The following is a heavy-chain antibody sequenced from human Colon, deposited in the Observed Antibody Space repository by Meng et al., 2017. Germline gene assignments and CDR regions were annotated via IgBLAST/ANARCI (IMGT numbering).Heavy chain of an antibody. D-gene: IGHD3-16*01. J-gene: IGHJ4*02. CDR3: ARDYWGSLDF. Sequence: QVHLQQWGAGLLKLSETLSLPCAVYGGSFSGYSWSWIRQPPGKGLEWIGEINHTGNTSYNPSLKSRLTISVDTSKNQFSLNVRSVTAADTAVYYCARDYWGSLDFWGQGILVTVSS. CDR2: INHTGNT. V-gene: IGHV4-34*01. CDR1: GGSFSGYS.